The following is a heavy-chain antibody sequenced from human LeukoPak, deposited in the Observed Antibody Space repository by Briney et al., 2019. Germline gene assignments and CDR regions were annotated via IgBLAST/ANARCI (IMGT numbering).Heavy chain of an antibody. J-gene: IGHJ4*02. CDR1: GFTFSSYA. V-gene: IGHV3-64*01. D-gene: IGHD3-3*01. CDR3: ARSPGEVLRFLEWLLYFDY. CDR2: INSNGGIT. Sequence: GGSLRLSCAGSGFTFSSYAVHWVRQAPGKGLEYVSSINSNGGITYYANSVKGRFTISRDNSKNTLYLQMGSLRAEDMAVCYCARSPGEVLRFLEWLLYFDYWGQGTLVTVSS.